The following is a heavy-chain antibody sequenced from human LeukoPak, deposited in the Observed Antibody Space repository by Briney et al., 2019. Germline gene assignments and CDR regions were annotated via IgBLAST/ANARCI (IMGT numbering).Heavy chain of an antibody. CDR2: ISFSSTYI. J-gene: IGHJ2*01. Sequence: GGSLRLSCAASGFNFRSYSVNWVRQAPGKGLEWVSSISFSSTYIYYADSLKGRLTISRDDVKNSLFLQMNSLRAEDTAVYYCARSSPAHWYFDLWGRDTLLTVSS. CDR3: ARSSPAHWYFDL. CDR1: GFNFRSYS. V-gene: IGHV3-21*01.